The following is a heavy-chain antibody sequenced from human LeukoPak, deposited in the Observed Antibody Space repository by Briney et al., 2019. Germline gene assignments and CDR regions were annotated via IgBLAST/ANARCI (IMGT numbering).Heavy chain of an antibody. CDR3: ARLTREDGIDV. CDR2: IFYSGNL. CDR1: GDSIDGHY. V-gene: IGHV4-59*11. J-gene: IGHJ6*02. Sequence: ETLSLTCTVSGDSIDGHYWTWIRLPPGKGLEWIGYIFYSGNLNYNPSLKSRVTISLDTSKSQFSLRLTSVTAADTAMYHCARLTREDGIDVWGPGTTVTVSS. D-gene: IGHD2-2*01.